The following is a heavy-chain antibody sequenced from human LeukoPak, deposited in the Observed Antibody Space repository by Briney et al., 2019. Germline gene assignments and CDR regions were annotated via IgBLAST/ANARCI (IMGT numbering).Heavy chain of an antibody. J-gene: IGHJ4*02. CDR3: ASPSIGTLQKYSSSWYYFDY. Sequence: SVKVSCKASGGTLSSYAISWVRQAPGQGLEGMGGIIPIFGTANYAQKFQGRVTITADESTSTAYMELSSLRSEDTAVYYCASPSIGTLQKYSSSWYYFDYWGQGTLVTVSS. D-gene: IGHD6-13*01. CDR1: GGTLSSYA. V-gene: IGHV1-69*01. CDR2: IIPIFGTA.